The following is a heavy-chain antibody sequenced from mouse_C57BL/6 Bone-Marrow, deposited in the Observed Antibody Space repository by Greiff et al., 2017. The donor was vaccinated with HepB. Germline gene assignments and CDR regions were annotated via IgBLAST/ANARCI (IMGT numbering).Heavy chain of an antibody. V-gene: IGHV1-76*01. CDR2: IYPGSGNT. CDR1: GYTFTDYY. J-gene: IGHJ2*01. Sequence: QVQLQQSGAELVRPGASVKLSCKASGYTFTDYYINWVKQRPGQGLEWIARIYPGSGNTYYNEKFKGKATLTAEKSSSTAYMQLSSLTSEDSAVYICARNYNYGSSLDYWGQGTTLTVSS. D-gene: IGHD1-1*01. CDR3: ARNYNYGSSLDY.